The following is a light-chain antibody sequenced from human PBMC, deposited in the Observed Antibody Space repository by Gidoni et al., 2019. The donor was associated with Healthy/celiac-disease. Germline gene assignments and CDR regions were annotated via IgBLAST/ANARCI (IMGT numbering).Light chain of an antibody. CDR2: GAS. J-gene: IGKJ4*01. CDR1: KSVSSIY. Sequence: EIVLTQSPGTLSLSPGERATVSCRASKSVSSIYLAWYQQKPGQAPRLLIYGASSRATGIPDRFSGSGSGTDFTLTISRLEPEDFAVYYCQQYGSSPLTFXGXTKVEIK. CDR3: QQYGSSPLT. V-gene: IGKV3-20*01.